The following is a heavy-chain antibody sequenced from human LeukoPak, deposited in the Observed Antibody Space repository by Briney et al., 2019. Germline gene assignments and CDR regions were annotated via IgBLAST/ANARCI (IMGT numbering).Heavy chain of an antibody. V-gene: IGHV3-74*01. CDR3: ARPLSGYSSSLGY. CDR1: GFTFDTYW. Sequence: PGGSLRLSCAASGFTFDTYWVHWVRQAPGKGLVWVSRSNSDGSSTSYADSVKGRFTISRDNAKNTLYLQMNSLRAEDTAVYYCARPLSGYSSSLGYWGQGTLVTVSS. D-gene: IGHD6-6*01. CDR2: SNSDGSST. J-gene: IGHJ4*02.